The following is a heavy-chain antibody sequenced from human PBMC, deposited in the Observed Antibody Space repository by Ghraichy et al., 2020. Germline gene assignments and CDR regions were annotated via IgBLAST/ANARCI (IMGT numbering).Heavy chain of an antibody. J-gene: IGHJ6*02. D-gene: IGHD2-2*02. CDR2: INHSGST. CDR1: GGSFSGYY. Sequence: SETLSLTCAVYGGSFSGYYWSWIRQPPGKGLEWIGEINHSGSTNYNPSLKSRVTISVDTSKNQFSLKLSSVTAADTAVYYCARRWGRYCSSTSCYTRYYYYGMDVWGQGTTVTVSS. V-gene: IGHV4-34*01. CDR3: ARRWGRYCSSTSCYTRYYYYGMDV.